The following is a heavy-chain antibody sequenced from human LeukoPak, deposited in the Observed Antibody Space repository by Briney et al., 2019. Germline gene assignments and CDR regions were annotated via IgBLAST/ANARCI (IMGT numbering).Heavy chain of an antibody. V-gene: IGHV3-7*01. CDR3: AKDKNWNVCDY. J-gene: IGHJ4*02. CDR2: INQDGSVK. D-gene: IGHD1-1*01. Sequence: PGGSLRLSCAASGFMFSAYAMNWVRQAPGKGLEWVAHINQDGSVKNYVDSVKGRFTISRDNANNFLYLQMNSLRAEDTAVYYCAKDKNWNVCDYWGRGTLVTVSS. CDR1: GFMFSAYA.